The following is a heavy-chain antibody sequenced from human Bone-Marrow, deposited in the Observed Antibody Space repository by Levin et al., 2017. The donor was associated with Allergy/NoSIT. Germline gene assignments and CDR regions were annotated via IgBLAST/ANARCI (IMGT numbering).Heavy chain of an antibody. CDR1: GGTFSSYA. D-gene: IGHD6-19*01. CDR3: ARREYSSGWYLASGWSWFDP. V-gene: IGHV1-69*06. CDR2: IIPIFGTA. Sequence: ASVKVSCKASGGTFSSYAISWVRQAPGQGLEWMGGIIPIFGTANYAQKFQGRVTITADKSTSTASMELSSLRSEDTAVYYCARREYSSGWYLASGWSWFDPWGQGTLVTVSS. J-gene: IGHJ5*02.